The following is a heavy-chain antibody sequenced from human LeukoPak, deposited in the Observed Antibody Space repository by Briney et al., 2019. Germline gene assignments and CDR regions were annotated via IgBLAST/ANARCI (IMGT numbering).Heavy chain of an antibody. CDR1: GFTFSSYS. D-gene: IGHD1-14*01. CDR2: ISGGGGST. Sequence: GGSLRLSCAASGFTFSSYSMNRVRQAPGKGLEWVSGISGGGGSTYYADSVKGRFTISRDNSKNTLYLQMDSLRAEDTALYYCAKGSGINHYHWIDPWGQGTLVTVSS. V-gene: IGHV3-23*01. CDR3: AKGSGINHYHWIDP. J-gene: IGHJ5*02.